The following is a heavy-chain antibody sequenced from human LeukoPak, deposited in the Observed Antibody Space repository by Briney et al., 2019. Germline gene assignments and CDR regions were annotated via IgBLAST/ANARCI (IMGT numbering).Heavy chain of an antibody. CDR1: GFTFSSYA. Sequence: GGSLKLSCAASGFTFSSYAMSWVRQAPGKGLEWVAVISYDGSNKYYADSVKGRFTISRDNSKNTLYLQMNSLRAEDTAVYYCARDPNDSSGSTDYWGQGTLVTVSS. V-gene: IGHV3-30-3*01. D-gene: IGHD3-22*01. J-gene: IGHJ4*02. CDR3: ARDPNDSSGSTDY. CDR2: ISYDGSNK.